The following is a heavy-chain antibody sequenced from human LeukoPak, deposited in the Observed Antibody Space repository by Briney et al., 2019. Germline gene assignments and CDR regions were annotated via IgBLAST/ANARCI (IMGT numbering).Heavy chain of an antibody. CDR2: INHSGST. D-gene: IGHD6-13*01. CDR1: GGSFSGYY. CDR3: ARGKPLTSATKQLPTLGWFDP. J-gene: IGHJ5*02. V-gene: IGHV4-34*01. Sequence: KPSETLSLTCAVYGGSFSGYYWSWIRQPPGKGLEWIGEINHSGSTNYNPSLKSRVTISVDTSKNQFSLKLSSVTAADTAVYYCARGKPLTSATKQLPTLGWFDPWGQGTLVTVSS.